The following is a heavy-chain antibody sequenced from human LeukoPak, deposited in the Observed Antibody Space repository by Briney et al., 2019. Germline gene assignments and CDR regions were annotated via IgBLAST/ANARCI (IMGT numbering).Heavy chain of an antibody. CDR2: IYYSGST. CDR3: ARGRGCSGGSCYFDY. V-gene: IGHV4-31*03. D-gene: IGHD2-15*01. Sequence: SETLSLTCTVSGGSISSGGYYWSWIRQHPGRGLEWIGYIYYSGSTYYNPSLKSRVTISVDTSKNQFSLKLSSVTAADTAVYYCARGRGCSGGSCYFDYWGQGTLVTVSS. J-gene: IGHJ4*02. CDR1: GGSISSGGYY.